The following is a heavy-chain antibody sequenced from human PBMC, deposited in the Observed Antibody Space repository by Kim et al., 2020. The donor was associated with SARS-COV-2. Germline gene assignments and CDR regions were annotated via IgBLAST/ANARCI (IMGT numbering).Heavy chain of an antibody. CDR2: IYYSGST. CDR1: GGSISSYY. CDR3: ARDGGYSSGWPDDAFDI. J-gene: IGHJ3*02. D-gene: IGHD6-19*01. Sequence: SETLSLTCTVSGGSISSYYWSWIRQPPGKGLEWIGYIYYSGSTNYNPSLKSRVTISVDTSKNQFSLKLSSVTAADTAVYYCARDGGYSSGWPDDAFDIWGQGTMVTVSS. V-gene: IGHV4-59*01.